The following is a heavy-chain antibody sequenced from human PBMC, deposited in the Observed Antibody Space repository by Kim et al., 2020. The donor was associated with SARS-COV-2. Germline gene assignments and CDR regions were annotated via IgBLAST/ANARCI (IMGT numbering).Heavy chain of an antibody. CDR2: ISYDGSNK. CDR3: AKDQDSSSWYAGRLISAGNWFDP. J-gene: IGHJ5*02. Sequence: GGSLRLSCAASGFTFSSYGMHWVRQAPGKGLEWVAVISYDGSNKYYADSVKGRFTISRDNSKNTLYLQMNSLRAEDTAVYYCAKDQDSSSWYAGRLISAGNWFDPWGQGTLVTVSS. D-gene: IGHD6-13*01. V-gene: IGHV3-30*18. CDR1: GFTFSSYG.